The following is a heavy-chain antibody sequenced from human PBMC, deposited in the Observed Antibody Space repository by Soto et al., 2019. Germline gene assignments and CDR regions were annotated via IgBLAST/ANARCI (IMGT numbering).Heavy chain of an antibody. Sequence: PGESLKISCKGSGYSFTSYLISWVRQMPGKGLEWMGRIDPSDSYTNYSPSFQGHVTISADKSISTAYLQWSSLKASDTAMYYCARLAMATRRGYYGMDVWGQGTTVTSP. CDR1: GYSFTSYL. CDR3: ARLAMATRRGYYGMDV. J-gene: IGHJ6*02. D-gene: IGHD5-12*01. V-gene: IGHV5-10-1*01. CDR2: IDPSDSYT.